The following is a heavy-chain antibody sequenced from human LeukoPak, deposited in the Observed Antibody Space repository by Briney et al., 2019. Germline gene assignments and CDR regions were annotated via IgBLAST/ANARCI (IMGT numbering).Heavy chain of an antibody. Sequence: PGGSLRLSCAASGFTFSNAWMSWVRQAPGKGLEWVGRIKSKTDGGTTDYAAPVKGRFTISRDGSKNTLYLQMNSLRAEDTAVYYCARDSGRSPYYYDSSGYLDYWGQGTLVTVSS. D-gene: IGHD3-22*01. V-gene: IGHV3-15*01. CDR1: GFTFSNAW. CDR2: IKSKTDGGTT. J-gene: IGHJ4*02. CDR3: ARDSGRSPYYYDSSGYLDY.